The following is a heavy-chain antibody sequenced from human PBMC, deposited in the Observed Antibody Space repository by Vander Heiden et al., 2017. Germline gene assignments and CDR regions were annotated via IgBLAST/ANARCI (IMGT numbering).Heavy chain of an antibody. CDR3: ARDLHSSGWRSYYCDY. CDR2: ISYDGSNK. D-gene: IGHD6-19*01. J-gene: IGHJ4*02. V-gene: IGHV3-30*04. CDR1: GFTFSSYA. Sequence: VQLVESGGGVVQPGRSLRLSCAASGFTFSSYAMHWVRQAPGKGLEWVAVISYDGSNKYYADSVKGRFTISRDNSKNTLYLQMNSLRAEDTAVYYCARDLHSSGWRSYYCDYWGQGTLVTVSS.